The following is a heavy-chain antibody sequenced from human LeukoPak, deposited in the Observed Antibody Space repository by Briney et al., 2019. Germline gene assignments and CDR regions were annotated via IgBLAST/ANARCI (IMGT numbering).Heavy chain of an antibody. J-gene: IGHJ6*02. CDR3: ASYRGYYYGMDV. CDR2: IYYSGST. V-gene: IGHV4-31*11. D-gene: IGHD3-16*02. CDR1: GGSFSGYY. Sequence: SETLSLTCAVYGGSFSGYYWSWIRQHPGKGLEWIGYIYYSGSTYYNPSLKSRVTISVDTPKNQFSLKLSSVTAADTAVYYCASYRGYYYGMDVWGQGTTVTASS.